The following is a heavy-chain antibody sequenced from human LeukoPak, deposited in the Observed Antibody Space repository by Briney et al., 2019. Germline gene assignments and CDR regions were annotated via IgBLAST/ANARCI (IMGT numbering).Heavy chain of an antibody. Sequence: ASVKVSCKASGGTFSSYAISWVRQAPGQGLEWMGGIIPIFGTANYAQKFQGRVTITTDESTSTAYMELGSLRSEDTAVYYCASTTRIGGTGTTNFDYWGQGTLVTVSS. CDR3: ASTTRIGGTGTTNFDY. D-gene: IGHD1-7*01. V-gene: IGHV1-69*05. J-gene: IGHJ4*02. CDR1: GGTFSSYA. CDR2: IIPIFGTA.